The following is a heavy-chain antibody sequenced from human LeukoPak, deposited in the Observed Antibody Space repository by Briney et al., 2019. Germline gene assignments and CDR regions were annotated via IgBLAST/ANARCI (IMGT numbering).Heavy chain of an antibody. CDR3: ARDLGYCSGGSCYLGY. CDR1: GYTFTSYY. CDR2: INPSGGST. J-gene: IGHJ4*02. V-gene: IGHV1-46*01. D-gene: IGHD2-15*01. Sequence: ASVKVSCKASGYTFTSYYMHWVRQAPGQGLEWMGIINPSGGSTSYAQKFQGRVTMTTDTSTSTAYMELRSLRSDDTAVYYCARDLGYCSGGSCYLGYWGQGTLVTVSS.